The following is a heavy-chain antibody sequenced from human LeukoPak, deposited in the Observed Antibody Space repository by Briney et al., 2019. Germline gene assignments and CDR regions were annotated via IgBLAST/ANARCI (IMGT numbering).Heavy chain of an antibody. Sequence: GGSLRLSCAVSGFTFSSYAMNWVRQAPGKGLEWVSSISGSGDSTYYADSVKGRFTISRDNSKNTLYLQINSLRPEGTAIYYCAKPGYAGYSTSWYPIDYRGQGTLVTVSS. V-gene: IGHV3-23*01. CDR3: AKPGYAGYSTSWYPIDY. J-gene: IGHJ4*02. CDR2: ISGSGDST. D-gene: IGHD6-13*01. CDR1: GFTFSSYA.